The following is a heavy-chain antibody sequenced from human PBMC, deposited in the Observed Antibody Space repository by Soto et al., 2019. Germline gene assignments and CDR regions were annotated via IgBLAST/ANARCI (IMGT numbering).Heavy chain of an antibody. CDR2: ISAYNGNT. D-gene: IGHD4-4*01. V-gene: IGHV1-18*01. CDR3: ARDGFWDDYRNYSYYYYGMDV. J-gene: IGHJ6*02. Sequence: QVQLVQSGAEVKKPGASVKVSCKASGYTFTSYGISWVRQAPGQGLEWMGWISAYNGNTHYAQKLQGRVTMTTDTSTSTAYMELRSLRSDDTAVYYCARDGFWDDYRNYSYYYYGMDVWGQGTTVTVSS. CDR1: GYTFTSYG.